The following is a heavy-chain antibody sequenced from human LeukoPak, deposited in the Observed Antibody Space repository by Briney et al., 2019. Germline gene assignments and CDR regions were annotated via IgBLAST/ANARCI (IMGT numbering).Heavy chain of an antibody. D-gene: IGHD1-14*01. J-gene: IGHJ4*02. CDR1: GFTVSSNY. CDR3: ARRAPQTHFDY. V-gene: IGHV3-53*01. CDR2: LYSGGNT. Sequence: PGGSLRLSCAVSGFTVSSNYMSWVRQAPGKGLEWVSVLYSGGNTYYADSVKGRFTISRDNSKNTLYLQMNSLRAEDTAVYYCARRAPQTHFDYWGQGTLVTVSS.